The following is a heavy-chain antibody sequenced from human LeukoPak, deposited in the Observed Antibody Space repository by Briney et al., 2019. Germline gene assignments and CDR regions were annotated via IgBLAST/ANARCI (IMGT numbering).Heavy chain of an antibody. J-gene: IGHJ3*02. D-gene: IGHD3-3*01. V-gene: IGHV4-39*01. CDR2: IYYSGST. CDR3: ARGRVFLEWIPYFDI. Sequence: PSQTLSLTCTVSGGSISISSYYWGWIRQPPGKGLEWIGSIYYSGSTCYNPSLKSRVTISVDTSKNQFSLKLSSVTAADTAVYYCARGRVFLEWIPYFDIWGQGTMVTVSS. CDR1: GGSISISSYY.